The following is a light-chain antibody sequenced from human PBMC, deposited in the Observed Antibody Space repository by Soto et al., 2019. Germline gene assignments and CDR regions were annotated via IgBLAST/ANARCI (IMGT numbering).Light chain of an antibody. Sequence: DIVLTQSPGTLSLSPGERATLSCRASQSVTSNYLAWYQQKPGQAPRLLMYGTSSRATGIPDRFSGSGSGTDFTLTISSLEPEDCAVYYCHQYGRSPRGTFGQGTKVEIK. CDR1: QSVTSNY. CDR3: HQYGRSPRGT. V-gene: IGKV3-20*01. J-gene: IGKJ1*01. CDR2: GTS.